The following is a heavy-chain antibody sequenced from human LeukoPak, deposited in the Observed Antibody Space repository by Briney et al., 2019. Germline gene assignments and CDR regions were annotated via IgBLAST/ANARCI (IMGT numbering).Heavy chain of an antibody. CDR2: ISSSSSYI. J-gene: IGHJ3*02. V-gene: IGHV3-21*01. D-gene: IGHD3-22*01. CDR3: ARDGDYYDSRGDAFDI. CDR1: GFTFSSYS. Sequence: GGSLRLSCAASGFTFSSYSMNWVRQAPGKGLEWVSSISSSSSYIYYADSVKGRFTISRDNAKNSLYLQMNSLRAEDTAAYYCARDGDYYDSRGDAFDIWGQGAMVTVSS.